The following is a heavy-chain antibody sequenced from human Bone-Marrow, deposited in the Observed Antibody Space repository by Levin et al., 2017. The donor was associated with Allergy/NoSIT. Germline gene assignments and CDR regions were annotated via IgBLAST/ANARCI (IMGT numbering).Heavy chain of an antibody. V-gene: IGHV3-30-3*01. CDR2: ISYDGSNK. Sequence: GGSLRLSCAASGFTFSSYAMHWVRQAPGKGLEWVAVISYDGSNKYYADSVKGRFTISRDNSKNTLYLQMNSLRAEDKAVYYSARDPLLPNSSSWTTNTYYCDYGMDVWGQGTTVTVSS. D-gene: IGHD6-13*01. J-gene: IGHJ6*02. CDR3: ARDPLLPNSSSWTTNTYYCDYGMDV. CDR1: GFTFSSYA.